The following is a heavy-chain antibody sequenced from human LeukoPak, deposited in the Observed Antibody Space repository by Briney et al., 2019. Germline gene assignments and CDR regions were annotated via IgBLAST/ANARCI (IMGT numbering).Heavy chain of an antibody. D-gene: IGHD6-19*01. J-gene: IGHJ2*01. Sequence: SETLSLTCSVSGGSINNSTYYWAWIRQSPGKGLEWIGSVYYSGTTYYNLSLKSRITISVDMSKNQFSLKLGSVTAADTAVYYCTRVAPQEQWLIYWYFDLWGRGTQVTISS. CDR3: TRVAPQEQWLIYWYFDL. V-gene: IGHV4-39*07. CDR2: VYYSGTT. CDR1: GGSINNSTYY.